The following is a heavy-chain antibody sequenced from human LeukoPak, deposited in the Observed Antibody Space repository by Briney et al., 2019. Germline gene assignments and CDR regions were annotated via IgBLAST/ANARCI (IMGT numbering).Heavy chain of an antibody. CDR2: ISGSGGST. CDR3: AKASAMIVVVSKHFDY. Sequence: GGSLRLSCAASGFTFSSYWMSWVRQAPGKGLEWVSAISGSGGSTYYADSVKGRFTISRDNSKNTLYLQMNSLRAEDTAVYYCAKASAMIVVVSKHFDYWGQGTLVTVSS. D-gene: IGHD3-22*01. CDR1: GFTFSSYW. V-gene: IGHV3-23*01. J-gene: IGHJ4*02.